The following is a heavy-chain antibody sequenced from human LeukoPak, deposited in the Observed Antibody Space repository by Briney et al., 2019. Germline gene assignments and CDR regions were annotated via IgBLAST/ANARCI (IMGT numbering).Heavy chain of an antibody. D-gene: IGHD4-23*01. CDR1: GLSFSSYS. CDR3: AKDPLNYGGHYFDN. Sequence: GGSLRLSCAASGLSFSSYSMHWVRQAPGKGLEWVSSISGRSDGPYYAGSVKGRFTTSRDNSKSTMYLQINNVRAEDAAVYYCAKDPLNYGGHYFDNWGQGTRVTVSS. CDR2: ISGRSDGP. J-gene: IGHJ4*02. V-gene: IGHV3-23*01.